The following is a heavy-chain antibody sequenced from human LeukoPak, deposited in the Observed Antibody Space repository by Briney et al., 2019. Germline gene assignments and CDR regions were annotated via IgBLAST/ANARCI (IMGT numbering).Heavy chain of an antibody. CDR3: ARDGRGLGNYFDY. V-gene: IGHV3-48*01. CDR2: ISSSSGTI. CDR1: GFTFSSYN. D-gene: IGHD3-10*01. Sequence: SGGSLRLSCAASGFTFSSYNMNWVRQAPGRGLEWVSYISSSSGTIYYADSVKGRITISRDNAKNSLYLQMNSLRAEDTAVYYCARDGRGLGNYFDYWGQGTLVTVSS. J-gene: IGHJ4*02.